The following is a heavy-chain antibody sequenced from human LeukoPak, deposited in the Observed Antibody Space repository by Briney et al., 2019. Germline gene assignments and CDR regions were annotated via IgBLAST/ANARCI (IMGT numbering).Heavy chain of an antibody. CDR2: TWYDGSNK. D-gene: IGHD2-15*01. CDR3: ARGRGYCSGGSCYTPFDY. CDR1: GFTFSSYG. V-gene: IGHV3-33*01. J-gene: IGHJ4*02. Sequence: GRSLRLSCAASGFTFSSYGMHWVRQAPGKGLEWVAVTWYDGSNKYYADSVKGRFTISRDNSKNTLYLQMNSLRAEDTAVYYCARGRGYCSGGSCYTPFDYWGQGTLVTVSS.